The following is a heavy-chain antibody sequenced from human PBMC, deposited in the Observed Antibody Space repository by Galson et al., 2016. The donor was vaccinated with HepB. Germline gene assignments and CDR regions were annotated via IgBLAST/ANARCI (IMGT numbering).Heavy chain of an antibody. D-gene: IGHD6-19*01. J-gene: IGHJ4*02. CDR3: AIDPSQWHDLLFGN. Sequence: SLRLSCAASGFTFDRCGMTWFRQAPGKGLEWVSTICGRCGDVDYAGSVKGRFTLSRDDSKSTLYLHMNSLRVEDTAIYYRAIDPSQWHDLLFGNWAQGTLVTVSA. CDR2: ICGRCGDV. CDR1: GFTFDRCG. V-gene: IGHV3-23*01.